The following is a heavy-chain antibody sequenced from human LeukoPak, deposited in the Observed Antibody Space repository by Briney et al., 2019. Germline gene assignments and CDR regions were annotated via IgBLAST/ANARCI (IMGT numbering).Heavy chain of an antibody. J-gene: IGHJ4*02. V-gene: IGHV1-3*01. Sequence: ASVKVSCKASGYTFTSYAIHWVRQAPGQRLEWMGWINAGNGNTKYSQKFQGRVTITRDTSASTAYMELSSLRSEDTAVYYCARRTTIFGVDEFDYWGQGTLVTVSS. CDR2: INAGNGNT. CDR3: ARRTTIFGVDEFDY. CDR1: GYTFTSYA. D-gene: IGHD3-3*01.